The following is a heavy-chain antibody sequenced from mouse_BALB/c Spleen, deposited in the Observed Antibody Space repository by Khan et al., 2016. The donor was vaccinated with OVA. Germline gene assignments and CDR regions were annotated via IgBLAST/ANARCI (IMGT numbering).Heavy chain of an antibody. J-gene: IGHJ3*01. CDR1: GYTFTNYG. V-gene: IGHV9-3-1*01. Sequence: LVESGPELKKPGETVKISCKASGYTFTNYGMNWVKQAPGQGLKWMGWINTYIGEPTYADDFKGRFAFSLETSASTAYLQINNLKNEDTATXFCARSNGNYWFAYWGQGTLVTVSA. CDR2: INTYIGEP. D-gene: IGHD2-1*01. CDR3: ARSNGNYWFAY.